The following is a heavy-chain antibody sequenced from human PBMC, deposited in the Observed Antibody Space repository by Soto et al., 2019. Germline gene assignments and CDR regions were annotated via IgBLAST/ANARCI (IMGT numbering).Heavy chain of an antibody. V-gene: IGHV2-26*01. D-gene: IGHD4-4*01. CDR2: IFSNDEK. CDR1: GFSLSNARMG. J-gene: IGHJ6*02. Sequence: SGPTLVNPTETLTLTCTVSGFSLSNARMGVSGIRQPPGKSLDWLAHIFSNDEKSYSTSLKSRLTISKDTSKSQVVLTMTNMDTVNKATYYCARTAGNSRRRYYYYGMDVWGQGTTV. CDR3: ARTAGNSRRRYYYYGMDV.